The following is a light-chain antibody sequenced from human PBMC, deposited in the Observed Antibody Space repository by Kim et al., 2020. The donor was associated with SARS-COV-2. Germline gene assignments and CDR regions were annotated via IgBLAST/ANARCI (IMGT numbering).Light chain of an antibody. CDR1: QSVSSD. CDR2: GAS. J-gene: IGKJ2*01. CDR3: QQYNNWPLYT. V-gene: IGKV3-15*01. Sequence: EIVMTQSPATLSVSPGERATLSCRASQSVSSDLAWYQQKPGQAPRLLIYGASTRATGIPARFSGSGSGTEFTLTISSLQSEDFALYYCQQYNNWPLYTFGQGTKLEI.